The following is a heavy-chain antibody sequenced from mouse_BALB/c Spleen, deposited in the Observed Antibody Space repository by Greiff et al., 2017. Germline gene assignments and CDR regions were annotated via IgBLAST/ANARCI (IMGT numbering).Heavy chain of an antibody. V-gene: IGHV1-54*03. J-gene: IGHJ2*01. CDR2: INPGSGGT. CDR3: ARSGDGYYSYFDY. D-gene: IGHD2-3*01. Sequence: QVQLKESGAELVRPGTSVKVSCKASGYAFTNYLIEWVKQRPGQGLEWIGVINPGSGGTNYNEKFKGKATLTADKSSSTAYMQLSSLTSDDSAVYFCARSGDGYYSYFDYWGQGTTLTVSS. CDR1: GYAFTNYL.